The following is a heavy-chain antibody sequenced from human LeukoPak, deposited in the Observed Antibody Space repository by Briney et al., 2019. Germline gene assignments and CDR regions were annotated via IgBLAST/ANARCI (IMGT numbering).Heavy chain of an antibody. J-gene: IGHJ3*02. CDR3: CKGNFYHHDPAGYLEEHALDM. CDR1: GFTLRNYG. D-gene: IGHD3-9*01. Sequence: GGSLRLSCGASGFTLRNYGMTWVRQAPGKGLEWVSIISSAGATTYYAESVKGRFTISRDNSKNTVYLHMYRLRADDTAVYYLCKGNFYHHDPAGYLEEHALDMWGQGTMVTVSS. V-gene: IGHV3-23*01. CDR2: ISSAGATT.